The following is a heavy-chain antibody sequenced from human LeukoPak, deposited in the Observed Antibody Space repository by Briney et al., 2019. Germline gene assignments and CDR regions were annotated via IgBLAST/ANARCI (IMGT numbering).Heavy chain of an antibody. D-gene: IGHD5-18*01. J-gene: IGHJ6*03. CDR2: INPNSGGT. V-gene: IGHV1-2*06. CDR1: GYTFTGYY. CDR3: ATTTGMALNYYYDCMDV. Sequence: ASVKVSCKASGYTFTGYYMHWVRQAPGQGLEWMGRINPNSGGTNYAQKFQGRVTMTRDTSISKAYMELSRLRSDDTAVYYCATTTGMALNYYYDCMDVWGKGTTVTVSS.